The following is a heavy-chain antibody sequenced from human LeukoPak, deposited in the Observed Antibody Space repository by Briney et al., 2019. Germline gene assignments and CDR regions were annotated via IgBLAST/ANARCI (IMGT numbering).Heavy chain of an antibody. D-gene: IGHD3-22*01. CDR3: AKTYYYDTSGYYSFPN. CDR1: GFTFSTYA. V-gene: IGHV3-23*01. J-gene: IGHJ4*02. CDR2: ICSSGGNT. Sequence: GGSLRLSCAASGFTFSTYAMTWVRLAPGKGLEWASSICSSGGNTYYADSMKGRFTISRDNSKNTLYLQLNSLRVEDTAVYYCAKTYYYDTSGYYSFPNWGQGTQVTVSS.